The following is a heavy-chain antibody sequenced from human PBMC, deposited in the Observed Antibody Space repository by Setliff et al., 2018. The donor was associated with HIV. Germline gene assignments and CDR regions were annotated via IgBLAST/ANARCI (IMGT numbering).Heavy chain of an antibody. J-gene: IGHJ4*02. CDR3: ARGPPGSSIGWYVGY. CDR2: INHSGST. V-gene: IGHV4-34*01. CDR1: GGSINNAFYY. D-gene: IGHD6-19*01. Sequence: PSETLSLTCTVSGGSINNAFYYWNWIRQPPGKGLEWIGEINHSGSTNYNPSLKSRVTISVDTSKNQFSLRLSSVIAADTAVYYCARGPPGSSIGWYVGYWGQGTLVTVSS.